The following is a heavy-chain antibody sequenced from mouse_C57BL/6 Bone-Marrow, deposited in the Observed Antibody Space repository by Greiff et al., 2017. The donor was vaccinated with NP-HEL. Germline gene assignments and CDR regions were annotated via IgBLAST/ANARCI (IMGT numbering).Heavy chain of an antibody. V-gene: IGHV1-63*01. J-gene: IGHJ4*01. CDR3: ARSGKPYGSSPYYAMDY. CDR2: IYPGGGYT. D-gene: IGHD1-1*01. Sequence: VQLQQSGAELVRPGTSVKMSCKASGYTFTNYWIGWAKQRPGHGLEWIGDIYPGGGYTNYNEKFKGKATLTADKSSSTAYMQFSSLTSEDSAIYYCARSGKPYGSSPYYAMDYWGQGTSVTVSS. CDR1: GYTFTNYW.